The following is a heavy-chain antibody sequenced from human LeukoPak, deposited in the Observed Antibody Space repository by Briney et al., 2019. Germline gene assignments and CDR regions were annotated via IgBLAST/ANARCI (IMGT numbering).Heavy chain of an antibody. CDR2: IYHGGST. CDR1: GDSISSSNW. D-gene: IGHD1-14*01. Sequence: SGTLSLTCAVSGDSISSSNWWSWVRQPPGKGLEWIGEIYHGGSTDYNPSLKSRVTISLDKSKNQFSLKLISVTAADTAVYYCARLYNIFDYRGQGTLVTVSS. CDR3: ARLYNIFDY. J-gene: IGHJ4*02. V-gene: IGHV4-4*02.